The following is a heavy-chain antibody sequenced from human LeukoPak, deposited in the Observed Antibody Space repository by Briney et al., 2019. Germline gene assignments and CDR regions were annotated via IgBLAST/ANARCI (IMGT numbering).Heavy chain of an antibody. V-gene: IGHV3-7*03. CDR2: IKQDGSEK. CDR1: GFTVSSNY. D-gene: IGHD6-13*01. Sequence: GGSLRLSCAASGFTVSSNYMSWVRQAPGKGLEWVANIKQDGSEKYYVDSVKGRFTISRDNAKNSLYLQMNSLRAEDTAVYYCARELGIAAAGTIGFDYWGQGTLVTVSS. J-gene: IGHJ4*02. CDR3: ARELGIAAAGTIGFDY.